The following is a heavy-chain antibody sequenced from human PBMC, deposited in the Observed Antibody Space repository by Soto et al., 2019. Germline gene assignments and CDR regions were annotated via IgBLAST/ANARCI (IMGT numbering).Heavy chain of an antibody. D-gene: IGHD1-26*01. CDR2: INQDGSEK. Sequence: GGSLRLSCAVSGFTFSNSWMSWVRQTPGKGLEWVANINQDGSEKYYVDFVKGRFTISRDNAKNSLYLQMNSLRAEDTAVYYCARELIVGPAEYFQHWGQGTLVTVSS. V-gene: IGHV3-7*01. CDR3: ARELIVGPAEYFQH. CDR1: GFTFSNSW. J-gene: IGHJ1*01.